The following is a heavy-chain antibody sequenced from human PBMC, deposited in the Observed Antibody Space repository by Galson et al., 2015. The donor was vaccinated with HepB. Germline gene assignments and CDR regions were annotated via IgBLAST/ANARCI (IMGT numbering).Heavy chain of an antibody. CDR3: ARDRGGYGNWYCHL. Sequence: SVKVSCKASGDTFTSYNISWVRQAPGQGLEWMGWINPNLGIANYAQKFQGRVMITADKSTSTAYMELSSLRSEDTAVYYCARDRGGYGNWYCHLWGQRTLVTVSP. CDR1: GDTFTSYN. CDR2: INPNLGIA. V-gene: IGHV1-69*10. D-gene: IGHD1-7*01. J-gene: IGHJ4*02.